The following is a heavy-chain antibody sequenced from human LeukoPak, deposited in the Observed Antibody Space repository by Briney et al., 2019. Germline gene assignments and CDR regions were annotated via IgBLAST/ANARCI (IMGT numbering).Heavy chain of an antibody. CDR2: IIPIFGTA. V-gene: IGHV1-69*06. Sequence: ASVKVSCKASGGTFSSYAISWVRQAPGQGLEWMGGIIPIFGTANYAQKFQGRVTITADKSTSTAYMELSSLRSEDTAVYYCARDLGKWPRSRYNWFDPWGQGTLVTVSS. J-gene: IGHJ5*02. D-gene: IGHD5-12*01. CDR1: GGTFSSYA. CDR3: ARDLGKWPRSRYNWFDP.